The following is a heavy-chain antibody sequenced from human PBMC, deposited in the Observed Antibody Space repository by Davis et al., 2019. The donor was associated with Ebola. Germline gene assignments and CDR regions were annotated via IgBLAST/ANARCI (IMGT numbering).Heavy chain of an antibody. Sequence: AASVKVSCRASGYTFTSYAMHWVRQAPGQRLEWMRWINAGNGNTKYSQKFQGRVTITRDTSASTAYMELSSLRSEDTAVYYCAKSAFYDFWSGYFFDYWGRGTLVTVSS. V-gene: IGHV1-3*01. J-gene: IGHJ4*02. CDR3: AKSAFYDFWSGYFFDY. D-gene: IGHD3-3*01. CDR2: INAGNGNT. CDR1: GYTFTSYA.